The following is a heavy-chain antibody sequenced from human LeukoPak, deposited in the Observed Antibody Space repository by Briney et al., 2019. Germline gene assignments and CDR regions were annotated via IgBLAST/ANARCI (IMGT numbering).Heavy chain of an antibody. D-gene: IGHD2-2*01. V-gene: IGHV3-23*01. Sequence: HPGGSLRPSCAASGFTFSSYAMSWVRQAPGKGLEWVSAISGSGGSTYYADSVKGRFTISRDNSKNTLYLQMNSLRAEDTAVYYCAKDPRYCSSTSCHGFDPWGQGTLVTVSS. CDR2: ISGSGGST. CDR3: AKDPRYCSSTSCHGFDP. CDR1: GFTFSSYA. J-gene: IGHJ5*02.